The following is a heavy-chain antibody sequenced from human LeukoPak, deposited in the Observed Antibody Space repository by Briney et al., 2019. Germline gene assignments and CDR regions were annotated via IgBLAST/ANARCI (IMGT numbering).Heavy chain of an antibody. CDR3: AGHSSHEYSRPHFDS. J-gene: IGHJ4*02. D-gene: IGHD6-6*01. V-gene: IGHV4-59*08. CDR1: GGSISSYY. CDR2: IYYTGNT. Sequence: SETLSLTCNVSGGSISSYYWSWIRQSPGKGLEWIGYIYYTGNTNYNPSLKQRHTMSEDTSQNQSPLKVISVTAADTAVYYCAGHSSHEYSRPHFDSWGQGTLVTVSS.